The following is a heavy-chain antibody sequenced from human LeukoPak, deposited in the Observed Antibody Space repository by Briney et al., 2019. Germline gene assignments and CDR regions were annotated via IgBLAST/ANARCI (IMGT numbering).Heavy chain of an antibody. J-gene: IGHJ4*02. CDR1: GFTFSSYA. CDR2: ISYDGSNK. V-gene: IGHV3-30-3*01. D-gene: IGHD3-22*01. Sequence: GGSLRLSCAASGFTFSSYAMSWVRQAPGKGLEWVAVISYDGSNKYYADSVKGRFTISRDNSKNTLYLQMNSLRAEDTAVYYCARARVVITTALQYWGQGTLVTVSS. CDR3: ARARVVITTALQY.